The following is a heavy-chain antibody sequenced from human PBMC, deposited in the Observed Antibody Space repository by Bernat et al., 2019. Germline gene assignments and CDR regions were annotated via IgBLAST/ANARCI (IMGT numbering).Heavy chain of an antibody. D-gene: IGHD6-19*01. Sequence: QVQLVESGGGVVQPGRSLRLSCAASGFIFSRYGMHWVRQAPGKGLEWVAVIWYDGSNKYYGDSVKGRFTISRDDSKNTLYLQMSSLRAEDMAVYYCATSSGWNHFGDHWGQGTLVSVSS. J-gene: IGHJ5*02. CDR3: ATSSGWNHFGDH. CDR1: GFIFSRYG. V-gene: IGHV3-33*01. CDR2: IWYDGSNK.